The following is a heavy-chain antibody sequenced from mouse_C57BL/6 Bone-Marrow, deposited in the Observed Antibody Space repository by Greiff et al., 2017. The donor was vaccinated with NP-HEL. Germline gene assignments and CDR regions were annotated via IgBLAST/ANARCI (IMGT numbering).Heavy chain of an antibody. Sequence: QVTLKVSGPGILQPSQTLSLTCSFSGFSLSTFGMGVGWIRPPSGQGLDWLAHIWWDDDKYYNPALKSLTTITNDTAKNQIILKMAKIGTADTATYYCARVGQTAQAYYAMDYWGQGTSVTVSS. J-gene: IGHJ4*01. V-gene: IGHV8-8*01. D-gene: IGHD3-2*02. CDR1: GFSLSTFGMG. CDR2: IWWDDDK. CDR3: ARVGQTAQAYYAMDY.